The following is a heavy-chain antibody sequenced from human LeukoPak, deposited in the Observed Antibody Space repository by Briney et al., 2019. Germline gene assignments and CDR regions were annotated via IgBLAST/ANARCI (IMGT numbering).Heavy chain of an antibody. J-gene: IGHJ4*02. Sequence: ASVKVSCTASGYTFTSYDINWVRQATGQGLEWMGWMNPNSGNTGYAQKFQGRVTMTRDTSISTVYMELSRLGPDDTAVYYCAREGWDQRDTAAFDHWGQGTLVTVSS. CDR1: GYTFTSYD. CDR3: AREGWDQRDTAAFDH. D-gene: IGHD6-19*01. CDR2: MNPNSGNT. V-gene: IGHV1-8*01.